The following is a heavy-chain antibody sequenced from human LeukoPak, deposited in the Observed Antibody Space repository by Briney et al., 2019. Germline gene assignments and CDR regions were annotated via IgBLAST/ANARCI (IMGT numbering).Heavy chain of an antibody. CDR3: AKGHTYGMI. D-gene: IGHD2-8*01. J-gene: IGHJ4*02. CDR1: GFTFDNYA. CDR2: IAWNSGNT. Sequence: GRSLRLSCAASGFTFDNYAMHWVRQAPGKGLEWVSGIAWNSGNTGFADSVKGRFTISRDNAENSLSLQMNSLEAEDTAVYYCAKGHTYGMIWGQGTLVSVSS. V-gene: IGHV3-9*01.